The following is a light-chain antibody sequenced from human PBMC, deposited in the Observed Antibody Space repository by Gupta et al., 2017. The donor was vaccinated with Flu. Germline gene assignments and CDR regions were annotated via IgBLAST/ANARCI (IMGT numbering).Light chain of an antibody. J-gene: IGLJ3*02. Sequence: SSNFGADYDVQWYQQVPGAAPKLLIYSNSRRPSGVPDRFSGSKSGTSASLASTGLQPEDVGNYYCQSFDNSLSAWVFGGGTKLTVL. CDR2: SNS. CDR1: SSNFGADYD. CDR3: QSFDNSLSAWV. V-gene: IGLV1-40*01.